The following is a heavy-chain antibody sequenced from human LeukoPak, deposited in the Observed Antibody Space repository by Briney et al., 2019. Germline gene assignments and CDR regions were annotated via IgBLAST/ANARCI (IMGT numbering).Heavy chain of an antibody. CDR3: ARGFADYYYYYMDV. CDR1: GFTFSSYW. J-gene: IGHJ6*03. Sequence: GGSLRLSCAASGFTFSSYWMHWVRQAPGRGLVWVSRINSDGSSTSYADSVKGRFTISRDNAKNTLYLQMNSLRAEDTAVYYCARGFADYYYYYMDVWGKGTTVTVSS. D-gene: IGHD2-21*01. V-gene: IGHV3-74*01. CDR2: INSDGSST.